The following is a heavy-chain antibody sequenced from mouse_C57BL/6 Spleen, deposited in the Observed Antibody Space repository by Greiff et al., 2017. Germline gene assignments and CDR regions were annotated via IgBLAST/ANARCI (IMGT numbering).Heavy chain of an antibody. D-gene: IGHD6-1*01. V-gene: IGHV2-6-1*01. CDR3: ARHGLHYAMDY. CDR1: GFSLTSYG. CDR2: IGSDGST. J-gene: IGHJ4*01. Sequence: VQLKESGPGLVAPSQSLSITCTVSGFSLTSYGVHWVRQPPGKGLEWLVVIGSDGSTTYNSALKSRLSISKANSKSQVFLKMNSLQTDDTAMDDCARHGLHYAMDYWGQGTSVTVSS.